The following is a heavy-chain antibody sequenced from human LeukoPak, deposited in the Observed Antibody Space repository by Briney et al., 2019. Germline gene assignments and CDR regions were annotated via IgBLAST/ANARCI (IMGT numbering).Heavy chain of an antibody. D-gene: IGHD2-15*01. CDR1: GFTFSSYS. CDR2: ISSSSTI. Sequence: PGGSLRLSCVASGFTFSSYSMNWVRQAPGKGLEWVSYISSSSTIYYADSVKGRFTISRDNAKNSLYLQMNSLRAEDTAVYYCASRKQWDMIDYWGQGTLVTVSS. J-gene: IGHJ4*02. V-gene: IGHV3-48*01. CDR3: ASRKQWDMIDY.